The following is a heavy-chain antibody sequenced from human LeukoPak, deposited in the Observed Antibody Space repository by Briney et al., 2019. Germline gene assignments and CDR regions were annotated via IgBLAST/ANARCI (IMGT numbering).Heavy chain of an antibody. V-gene: IGHV1-18*01. Sequence: ASVKASCKASGGTFSSYAISWVRQAPGQGLEWMGWISAYNGNTNYAQKLQGRVTMTTDTSTSTAYMELRSLRSDDTAVYYCARDWSSTSSIDYWGQGTLVTVSS. J-gene: IGHJ4*02. CDR1: GGTFSSYA. CDR2: ISAYNGNT. CDR3: ARDWSSTSSIDY. D-gene: IGHD2-2*01.